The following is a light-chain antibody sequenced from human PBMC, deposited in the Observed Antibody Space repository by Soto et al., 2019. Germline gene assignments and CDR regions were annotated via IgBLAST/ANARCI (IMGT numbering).Light chain of an antibody. V-gene: IGKV1-5*01. Sequence: DIQMTQSPSTLSASVGDRVTITCRASQSISSWLAWYQQKPGKAPKVLIYDASSLKSGVPSRFSGSGSGTEFTLTISRLQPDDFATYYCQQYNSYSLTFCAGTKVEIK. CDR3: QQYNSYSLT. CDR1: QSISSW. CDR2: DAS. J-gene: IGKJ4*01.